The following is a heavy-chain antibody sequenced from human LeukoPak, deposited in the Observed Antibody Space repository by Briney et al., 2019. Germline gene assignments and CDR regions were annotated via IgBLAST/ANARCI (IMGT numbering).Heavy chain of an antibody. J-gene: IGHJ4*02. CDR3: ARAPYYYDSSGYYSDY. CDR2: INWNGGST. CDR1: GFTFDDYG. Sequence: GGSLRLSCAASGFTFDDYGMSWVRQAPGKGLAWVSGINWNGGSTGYADSVKGRFTISRDNAKNSLYLQMNSLRAEDTALYYCARAPYYYDSSGYYSDYWGQGTLVTVSS. V-gene: IGHV3-20*04. D-gene: IGHD3-22*01.